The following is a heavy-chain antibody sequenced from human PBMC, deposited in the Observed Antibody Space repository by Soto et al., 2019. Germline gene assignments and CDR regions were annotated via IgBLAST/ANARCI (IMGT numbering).Heavy chain of an antibody. CDR1: GYTFTSYA. CDR3: ARVSGIAVAEV. V-gene: IGHV1-3*01. J-gene: IGHJ4*02. D-gene: IGHD6-19*01. CDR2: INAGNGNT. Sequence: QVQLVQSGAEVKKPGASVKVSCKASGYTFTSYAMHWVRQAPGQRLEWMGWINAGNGNTKYSQKFQGRVTITRDTSASTAYMELSSLRSEVTAVYYCARVSGIAVAEVGGQGTLVTVSS.